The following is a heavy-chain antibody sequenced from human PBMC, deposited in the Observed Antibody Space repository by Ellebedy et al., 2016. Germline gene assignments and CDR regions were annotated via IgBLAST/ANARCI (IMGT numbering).Heavy chain of an antibody. V-gene: IGHV3-21*01. CDR2: ISSSSSYI. CDR1: GFTFSSYS. D-gene: IGHD2-2*01. J-gene: IGHJ3*02. Sequence: GESLKISCAASGFTFSSYSMNWVRQAPGKGLEWVSFISSSSSYIYYADSVKGRFTISRDNAKNSLYLQMNSLRAEDTAVYYCARDTLGYCSSSSCSHAFDIWGQGTMVTASS. CDR3: ARDTLGYCSSSSCSHAFDI.